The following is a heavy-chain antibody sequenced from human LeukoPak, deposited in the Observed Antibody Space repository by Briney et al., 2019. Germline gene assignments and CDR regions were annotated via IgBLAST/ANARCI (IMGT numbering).Heavy chain of an antibody. D-gene: IGHD3-3*01. CDR1: GYTFPSYG. J-gene: IGHJ6*03. CDR3: ARGLKRFLEWFLSDYYYYDMDV. V-gene: IGHV1-18*01. Sequence: APVKVSCKASGYTFPSYGIRWVRQAPGQGVEWMGWISAYNGNTNYAQKLQGRVTMTTDTSTSTAYIELRSLRSDDTAVYYCARGLKRFLEWFLSDYYYYDMDVWGKGTTVTVSS. CDR2: ISAYNGNT.